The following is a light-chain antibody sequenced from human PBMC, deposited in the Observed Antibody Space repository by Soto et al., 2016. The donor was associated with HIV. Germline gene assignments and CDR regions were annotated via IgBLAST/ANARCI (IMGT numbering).Light chain of an antibody. Sequence: DIQMTQSPSSLSASVGDRVTITCQASQDINNNLNWFQQKPGKAPKLLIYAAFNLEVGVPSRFSGSGSGTDFSFTISSLQPEDIAAYYXQXHENLPYTFGGGTKVEI. CDR2: AAF. J-gene: IGKJ4*01. V-gene: IGKV1-33*01. CDR3: QXHENLPYT. CDR1: QDINNN.